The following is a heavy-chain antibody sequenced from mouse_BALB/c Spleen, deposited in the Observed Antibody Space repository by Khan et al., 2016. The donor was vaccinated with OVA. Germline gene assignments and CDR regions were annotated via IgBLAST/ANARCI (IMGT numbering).Heavy chain of an antibody. D-gene: IGHD1-3*01. V-gene: IGHV1-77*01. CDR3: AREWGSWFPY. J-gene: IGHJ3*01. CDR1: GYIFIDYN. Sequence: VQLQESGTELARPGASVKLSCKASGYIFIDYNINWVKQRTGQGLEWIGEISPGSGNTYYNEKFKGKATLTADKSYSTAYMQLSSLTSEDSAVYCCAREWGSWFPYWGQGTLVTVSA. CDR2: ISPGSGNT.